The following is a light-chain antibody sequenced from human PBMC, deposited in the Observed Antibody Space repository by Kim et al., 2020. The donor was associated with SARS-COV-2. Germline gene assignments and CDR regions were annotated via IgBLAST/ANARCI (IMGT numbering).Light chain of an antibody. Sequence: PGQAISISCTGTSSDVGGYNYVSWYQQHPGKAPKLMIYDVSDRPSGVSNRFSGSKSGNTASLTISGLQAEDEAYYYCSSYSSSSILFGGGTKVTVL. CDR2: DVS. CDR3: SSYSSSSIL. J-gene: IGLJ2*01. CDR1: SSDVGGYNY. V-gene: IGLV2-14*03.